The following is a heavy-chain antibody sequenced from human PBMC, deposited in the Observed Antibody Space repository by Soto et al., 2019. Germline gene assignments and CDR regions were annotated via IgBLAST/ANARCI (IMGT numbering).Heavy chain of an antibody. CDR3: AKSNRGAYDTPDF. CDR1: GFSLNDYG. Sequence: QVQLVESGGGVVQPGRSLRLSCAASGFSLNDYGMHWVRQPPGKGLEWVADISYDGRNKYYTDSVRGRFTISRDISKGTLYLQMNSPRPEDTAVYYCAKSNRGAYDTPDFWGQGTPVTVSP. D-gene: IGHD3-22*01. J-gene: IGHJ4*02. V-gene: IGHV3-30*18. CDR2: ISYDGRNK.